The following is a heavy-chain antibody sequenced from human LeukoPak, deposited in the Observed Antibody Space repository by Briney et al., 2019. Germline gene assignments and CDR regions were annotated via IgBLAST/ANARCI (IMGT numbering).Heavy chain of an antibody. CDR2: INHSGST. Sequence: SETLSLTCAVYGGSFSGYYWSWIRQPPGKGLEWIGEINHSGSTNHNPSLKSRVTISVDTSKNQFSLKLSSVTAADTAVYYCARGVRYQLLSSLYTWFDPWGQGTLVTVSS. J-gene: IGHJ5*02. CDR1: GGSFSGYY. D-gene: IGHD2-2*01. V-gene: IGHV4-34*01. CDR3: ARGVRYQLLSSLYTWFDP.